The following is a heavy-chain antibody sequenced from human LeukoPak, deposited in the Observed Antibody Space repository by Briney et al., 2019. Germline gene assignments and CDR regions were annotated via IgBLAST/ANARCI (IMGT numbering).Heavy chain of an antibody. V-gene: IGHV1-69*13. D-gene: IGHD5-12*01. CDR2: IIPIFGTA. CDR3: ARAARGYSGYDHGYFDY. Sequence: ASVKVSCKASGGTFSSYAISWVRQAPGQGLEWMGGIIPIFGTANYAQKFQGRVTITADESTSTAYMELSSLRSEDTAVYYCARAARGYSGYDHGYFDYWGQGTLVTVSS. CDR1: GGTFSSYA. J-gene: IGHJ4*02.